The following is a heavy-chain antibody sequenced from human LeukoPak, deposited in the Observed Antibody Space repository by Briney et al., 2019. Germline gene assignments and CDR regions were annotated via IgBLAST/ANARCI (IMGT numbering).Heavy chain of an antibody. V-gene: IGHV3-48*03. D-gene: IGHD5-24*01. Sequence: PGGSLRLSCAASGFTFRSCEMNWVRQAPGKGLEWVSYISHSGSTLYYADSVKGRFTISRDNAKNSLYLQMDSLRAEDKAVYYCVADGYNQDPDYWGQGTLVTVSS. J-gene: IGHJ4*02. CDR1: GFTFRSCE. CDR3: VADGYNQDPDY. CDR2: ISHSGSTL.